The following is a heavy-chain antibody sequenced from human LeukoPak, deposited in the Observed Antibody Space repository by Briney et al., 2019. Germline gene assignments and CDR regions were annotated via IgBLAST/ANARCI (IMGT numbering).Heavy chain of an antibody. CDR3: ARVGYSSAWYTYWYFDL. J-gene: IGHJ2*01. CDR2: INHSGST. Sequence: PSETLSLTCAVYGGSFSGYYWSWIRQPPGKGLEWIGEINHSGSTNYNPSLKSRVTISVDTSKNQFSLRLNSVTAADTSMYYCARVGYSSAWYTYWYFDLWGRGTLVTVSS. CDR1: GGSFSGYY. V-gene: IGHV4-34*01. D-gene: IGHD6-13*01.